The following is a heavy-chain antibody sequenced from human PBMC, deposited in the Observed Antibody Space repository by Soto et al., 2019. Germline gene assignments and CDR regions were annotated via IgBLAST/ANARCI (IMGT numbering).Heavy chain of an antibody. J-gene: IGHJ4*02. CDR3: ARVRGTAGKRYFDY. CDR2: TYYSGST. D-gene: IGHD6-13*01. V-gene: IGHV4-59*01. CDR1: GGSMIAYY. Sequence: SETLSLTCTVSGGSMIAYYWNWMRQPPGKGLQWIGYTYYSGSTTYNPSLKSRVTISVDSSKNQFSLKLDSVTPADTAVYYCARVRGTAGKRYFDYWGPGTLVAVSS.